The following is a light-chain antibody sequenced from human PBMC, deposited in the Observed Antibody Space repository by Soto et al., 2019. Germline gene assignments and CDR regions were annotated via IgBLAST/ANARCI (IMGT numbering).Light chain of an antibody. CDR3: QQRSNWPPST. Sequence: EIVLTQSPATLSLSPGERATLSCRASQSVSNYLVWYQQKPGQAPRLLIYDASSRATGIPDRFSGSGSGTDLTLTISRLEPEDFAVYYCQQRSNWPPSTFGQGTKVDIK. V-gene: IGKV3-11*01. CDR2: DAS. J-gene: IGKJ1*01. CDR1: QSVSNY.